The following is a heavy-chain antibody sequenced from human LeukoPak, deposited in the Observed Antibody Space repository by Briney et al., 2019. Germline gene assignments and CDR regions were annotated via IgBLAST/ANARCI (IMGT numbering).Heavy chain of an antibody. Sequence: QPGGSLRLSCAASGFTFSSYGMHWVRQAPGKGLEWVAVIWYDGSNKYYADSVKGRFTISRDNSKNTLYLQMNSLRAEDTAVYYCAKLSIYDSSGYYYYYGMDVWGQGTTVTVSS. CDR3: AKLSIYDSSGYYYYYGMDV. J-gene: IGHJ6*02. CDR1: GFTFSSYG. D-gene: IGHD3-22*01. CDR2: IWYDGSNK. V-gene: IGHV3-33*06.